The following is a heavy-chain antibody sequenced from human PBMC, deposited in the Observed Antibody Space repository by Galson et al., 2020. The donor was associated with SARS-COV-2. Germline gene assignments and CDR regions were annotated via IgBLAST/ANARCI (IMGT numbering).Heavy chain of an antibody. CDR2: INPNIDGT. CDR1: GYTFTGHY. V-gene: IGHV1-2*02. J-gene: IGHJ4*02. CDR3: ARDYGDQLYTPLEY. Sequence: ASVKVSCKASGYTFTGHYIHWLRQAPGQGLEWMGWINPNIDGTNYAQKFQGRVTMTSDTSISTAYMELSRLTSDDTAVYYCARDYGDQLYTPLEYWGQGTLVTVSP. D-gene: IGHD2-2*02.